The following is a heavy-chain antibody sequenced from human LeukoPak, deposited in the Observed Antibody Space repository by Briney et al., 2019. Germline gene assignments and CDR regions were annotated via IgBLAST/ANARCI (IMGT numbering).Heavy chain of an antibody. V-gene: IGHV3-23*01. CDR1: GFTFSSYA. CDR3: AKGQRIYYYYGMDV. D-gene: IGHD2-15*01. CDR2: ISGSGGST. J-gene: IGHJ6*02. Sequence: GGSLRLSCAASGFTFSSYAMSWVRQAPGKGLEWVSAISGSGGSTYYADSVKGRFTISRDNSKNTLYLQMNSLRAEDTAVYYCAKGQRIYYYYGMDVWGQGTTVTVS.